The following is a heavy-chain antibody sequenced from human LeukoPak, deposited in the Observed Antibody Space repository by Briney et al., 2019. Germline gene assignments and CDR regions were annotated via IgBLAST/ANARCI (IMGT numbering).Heavy chain of an antibody. CDR3: ARAVGYCTNGVCYSGPGYYYYMDV. J-gene: IGHJ6*03. CDR2: IYYSGST. V-gene: IGHV4-59*01. Sequence: SETLSLTCTVSGGSISSYYWSWIRQSPGKGLEWIGYIYYSGSTNYNPSLKSRVTISVDTSKNQFSLKLSSVTVADTAVYYCARAVGYCTNGVCYSGPGYYYYMDVWGKGTTVTVSS. CDR1: GGSISSYY. D-gene: IGHD2-8*01.